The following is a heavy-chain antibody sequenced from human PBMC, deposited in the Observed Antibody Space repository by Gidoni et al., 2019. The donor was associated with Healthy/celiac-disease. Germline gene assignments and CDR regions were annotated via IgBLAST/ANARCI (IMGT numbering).Heavy chain of an antibody. J-gene: IGHJ6*02. Sequence: QLQLQESGSGLVKPSQTLSLSCAVSGGSLSSGGYSWSWIRQPPGQGLEWIGYIDHSGSNYYNPSLKSRVTISVDRSKNQFALKLSSVTAADTAVYYCARGDDYAYYGMDVWGQGTTVTVSS. V-gene: IGHV4-30-2*01. D-gene: IGHD4-17*01. CDR3: ARGDDYAYYGMDV. CDR1: GGSLSSGGYS. CDR2: IDHSGSN.